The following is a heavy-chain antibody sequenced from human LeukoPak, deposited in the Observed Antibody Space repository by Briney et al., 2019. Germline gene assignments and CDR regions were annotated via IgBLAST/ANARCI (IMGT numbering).Heavy chain of an antibody. D-gene: IGHD6-19*01. CDR2: INPYSGGT. CDR3: ARDASASGWYYFDY. V-gene: IGHV1-2*02. Sequence: ASVKVSCKASAYTFTDYYMHWVRQAPGQGLEWMGWINPYSGGTDSAQKFQGRVTMTRDTSLNTAYMELSRLRSDDTAVYYCARDASASGWYYFDYWGQGTLVTVSS. J-gene: IGHJ4*02. CDR1: AYTFTDYY.